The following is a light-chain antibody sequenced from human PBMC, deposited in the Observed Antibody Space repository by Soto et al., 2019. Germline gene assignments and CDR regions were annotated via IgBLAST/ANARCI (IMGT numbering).Light chain of an antibody. V-gene: IGKV1-27*01. CDR1: VGISNF. Sequence: DIPMHQSPSSLSASIGDRVTFTCRASVGISNFVAWYQQKPGKVPKLLIYGASVLQSGVPSRFTGSGSGTDFTLTISSLQPEDVAVYYCQKYNSAPYTFGQGTKLEIK. J-gene: IGKJ2*01. CDR2: GAS. CDR3: QKYNSAPYT.